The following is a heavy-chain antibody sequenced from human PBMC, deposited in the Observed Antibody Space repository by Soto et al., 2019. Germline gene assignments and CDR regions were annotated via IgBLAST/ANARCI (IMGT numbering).Heavy chain of an antibody. J-gene: IGHJ3*02. CDR3: APHVSCSGGSCQYDAFAI. CDR2: VTADGGT. V-gene: IGHV3-23*01. CDR1: GFTVSSHA. D-gene: IGHD2-15*01. Sequence: EVQVLESGGGLERLGGSLRLSCEGLGFTVSSHALTWIGQVQGKGREWVSPVTADGGTYYADSVKGRLAMSRDTSENTLYLQMNSLGAEDTAAYYCAPHVSCSGGSCQYDAFAIRGQGTMVTVSS.